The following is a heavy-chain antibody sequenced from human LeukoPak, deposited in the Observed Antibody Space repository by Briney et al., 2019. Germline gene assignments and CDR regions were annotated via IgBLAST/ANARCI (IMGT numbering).Heavy chain of an antibody. CDR1: GGSISSYY. V-gene: IGHV4-59*08. Sequence: SETLSLTCTVSGGSISSYYWSWIRQPPGKGLEWIGYIYYSGSTNYNPSLKSRVTISVDTSKNQFSLKLSSVTAADTAVYYCARLNISPSYYCDSAHGMDVWGQGTTVTVSS. J-gene: IGHJ6*02. CDR3: ARLNISPSYYCDSAHGMDV. CDR2: IYYSGST. D-gene: IGHD3-22*01.